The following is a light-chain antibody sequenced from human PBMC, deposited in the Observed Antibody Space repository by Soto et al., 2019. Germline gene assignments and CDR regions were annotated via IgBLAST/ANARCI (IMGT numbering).Light chain of an antibody. CDR2: DTS. V-gene: IGKV3-15*01. CDR1: QSVSSS. J-gene: IGKJ1*01. CDR3: QPYNSWTPWT. Sequence: EIVVTQSPATLSVSPGERVTLSCRASQSVSSSLAWYQQRPGHAPRLLIYDTSTRAAGIAARLSGSGSGTEFTVTIRSLQSEEFAVYYSQPYNSWTPWTLGRGTKVDIK.